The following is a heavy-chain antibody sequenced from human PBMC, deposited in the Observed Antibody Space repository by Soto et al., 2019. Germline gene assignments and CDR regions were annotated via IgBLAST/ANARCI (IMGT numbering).Heavy chain of an antibody. CDR2: IFYGEST. V-gene: IGHV4-61*01. J-gene: IGHJ3*02. D-gene: IGHD2-21*01. Sequence: QVQLQESGPGLVKPSETLSVTCSVSGGSVSSVSSYWSWIRQPPGKGLEWIGYIFYGESTHYNPSLRSRLSLSVDTSKNEFSLKLSSVSPADTAMYFCAREHMGLQRSGALDIWGRGTMVTVSS. CDR3: AREHMGLQRSGALDI. CDR1: GGSVSSVSSY.